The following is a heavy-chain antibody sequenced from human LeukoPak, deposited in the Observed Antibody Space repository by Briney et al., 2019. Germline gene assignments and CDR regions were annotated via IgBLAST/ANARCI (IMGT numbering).Heavy chain of an antibody. CDR1: GYTFTGYY. D-gene: IGHD2-2*01. V-gene: IGHV1-2*02. CDR2: INPNSGDT. CDR3: ARDARHCTSSSCYSFYLDS. J-gene: IGHJ4*02. Sequence: ASVKVSCKASGYTFTGYYIHWVQQAPGQGLDWMGWINPNSGDTKYAQKFQGRVTMTRDTSITTAYMELSRLRSDDTAVYYCARDARHCTSSSCYSFYLDSWGQGTLVTISS.